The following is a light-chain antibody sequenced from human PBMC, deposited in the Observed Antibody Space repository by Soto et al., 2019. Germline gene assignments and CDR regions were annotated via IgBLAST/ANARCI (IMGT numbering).Light chain of an antibody. J-gene: IGKJ2*01. CDR2: GSS. CDR3: QQYGSSPPYT. V-gene: IGKV3-20*01. CDR1: ENVSNNY. Sequence: EVVLTQSPGTLSLSPGERATLSCRASENVSNNYLAWYQQKPGQAPRLLIFGSSDRAAGIPDRFSGSGSGTDFTIIISRLEPEYFAVYYCQQYGSSPPYTFGQGTKLEIK.